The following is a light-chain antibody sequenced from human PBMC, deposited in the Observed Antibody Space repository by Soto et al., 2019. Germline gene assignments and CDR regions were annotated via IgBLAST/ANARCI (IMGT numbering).Light chain of an antibody. J-gene: IGLJ3*02. CDR1: SSDVGNYNL. V-gene: IGLV2-23*01. CDR3: FSYASNNIPWV. CDR2: EGD. Sequence: QAASVSGSPGQSITISCTGTSSDVGNYNLVSWYQQHPGKAPKLIIYEGDTRPSGVSDRFSGSRSGNTASLTISGLQTEDEADYYCFSYASNNIPWVFGGGTKLTVL.